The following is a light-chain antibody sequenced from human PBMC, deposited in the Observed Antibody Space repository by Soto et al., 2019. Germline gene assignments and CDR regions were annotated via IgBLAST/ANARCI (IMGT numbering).Light chain of an antibody. CDR3: QQYHTYRT. V-gene: IGKV1-5*03. J-gene: IGKJ1*01. CDR2: KAS. CDR1: QSISTW. Sequence: EIQMTQSPSTLAASVGDRVTITCRASQSISTWLAWYQQKPGKAPKVLIYKASSLESGVPPRFSGGGSGTEFTLTISSLQPGDFATYYCQQYHTYRTFGQGTKVEIK.